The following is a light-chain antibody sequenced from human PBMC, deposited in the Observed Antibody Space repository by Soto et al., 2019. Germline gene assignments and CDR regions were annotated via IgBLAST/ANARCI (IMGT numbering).Light chain of an antibody. CDR1: QSVSSY. J-gene: IGKJ5*01. Sequence: EIVLTQSPATLSLSPGERATLSCRASQSVSSYLVWYQQKPGQAPRLLIYDASNRATGIPARFSGSGSGTDFTLTISSLEPEDFAVYYCQQRSDWPPITFGQETRLEIK. CDR3: QQRSDWPPIT. CDR2: DAS. V-gene: IGKV3-11*01.